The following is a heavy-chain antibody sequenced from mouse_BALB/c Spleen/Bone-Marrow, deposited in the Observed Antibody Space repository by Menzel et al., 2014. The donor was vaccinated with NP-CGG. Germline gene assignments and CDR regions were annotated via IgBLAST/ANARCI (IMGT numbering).Heavy chain of an antibody. CDR3: TRRPLQANSYFDC. D-gene: IGHD3-2*02. CDR2: ISSGGSST. V-gene: IGHV5-6*01. J-gene: IGHJ2*01. CDR1: GFTFSSYG. Sequence: EVQRVESGGDLVKPGGSLKLSCVASGFTFSSYGMSWVRQTPDKRLEWVATISSGGSSTYYPASVKGRFTISRDNAKSILYLQMSSLNSEDTAMYYCTRRPLQANSYFDCWGQGTTLTVSS.